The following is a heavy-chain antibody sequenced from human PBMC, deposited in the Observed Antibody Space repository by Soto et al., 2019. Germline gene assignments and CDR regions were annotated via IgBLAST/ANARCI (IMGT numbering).Heavy chain of an antibody. V-gene: IGHV3-23*01. Sequence: PGGSLRLSCAASGFTFSSYAMSWVRQAPGKGLEWVSAIIGSGGSTYYADSVKGRFTISRDNAKNSLYLQMNSLRAEDTAMYYCVRDRVADPYYFDYWGQGTLVTVSS. CDR3: VRDRVADPYYFDY. J-gene: IGHJ4*02. CDR2: IIGSGGST. D-gene: IGHD6-19*01. CDR1: GFTFSSYA.